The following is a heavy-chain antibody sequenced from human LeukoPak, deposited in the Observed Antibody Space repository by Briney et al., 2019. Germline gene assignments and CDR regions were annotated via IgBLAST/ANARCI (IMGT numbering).Heavy chain of an antibody. Sequence: GRSLRLSCAASGFTFSSYAMHWVRQAPGKGLEWVAVMSYDGSNKYYADSVKGRFTISRDNSKNTLYLQMNSLRAEDTAVYYCARASYYDILGVDYWGQGTLVTVSS. CDR1: GFTFSSYA. V-gene: IGHV3-30*01. CDR2: MSYDGSNK. CDR3: ARASYYDILGVDY. J-gene: IGHJ4*02. D-gene: IGHD3-9*01.